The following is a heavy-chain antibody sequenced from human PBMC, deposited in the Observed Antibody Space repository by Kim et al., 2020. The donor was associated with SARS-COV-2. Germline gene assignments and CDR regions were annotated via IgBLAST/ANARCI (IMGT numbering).Heavy chain of an antibody. CDR3: ARRVNYGSGNYYLDY. Sequence: PSFQGQVTISADKSFSTAFLQWSSLKASDTAIYYCARRVNYGSGNYYLDYWGQGTLVTVSS. V-gene: IGHV5-51*01. J-gene: IGHJ4*02. D-gene: IGHD3-10*01.